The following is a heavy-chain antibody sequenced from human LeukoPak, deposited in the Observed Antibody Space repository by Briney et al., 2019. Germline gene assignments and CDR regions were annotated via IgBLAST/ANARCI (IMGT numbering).Heavy chain of an antibody. V-gene: IGHV3-33*01. CDR1: GFTFSSYG. J-gene: IGHJ4*02. Sequence: GRSLRLSCAASGFTFSSYGMHWVRQAPGKGLEWVAVIWYDGSNKYYADSVKGRFTISRGSSKNTLYLQMNSLRAEDTAVYYCARGFHLPRPSGFDYWGQGTLVTVSS. D-gene: IGHD3-10*01. CDR2: IWYDGSNK. CDR3: ARGFHLPRPSGFDY.